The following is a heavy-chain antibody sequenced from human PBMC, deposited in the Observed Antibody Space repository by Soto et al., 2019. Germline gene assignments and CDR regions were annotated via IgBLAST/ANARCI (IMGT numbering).Heavy chain of an antibody. J-gene: IGHJ4*02. D-gene: IGHD3-22*01. V-gene: IGHV4-39*01. CDR1: GGSISSSSYY. CDR2: IYYSGST. Sequence: SETLSLTCTVSGGSISSSSYYWGWIRQPPGKGLEWIGSIYYSGSTYYNPSLKSRVTISVDTSKNQFSLKLSSVTAADTAVFYCARLDSSGYSTREAIDYWGQGTLVTVSS. CDR3: ARLDSSGYSTREAIDY.